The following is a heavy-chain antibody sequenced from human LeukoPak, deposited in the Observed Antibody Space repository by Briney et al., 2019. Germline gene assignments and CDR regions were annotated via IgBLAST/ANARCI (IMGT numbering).Heavy chain of an antibody. CDR1: GFTFEDYA. J-gene: IGHJ6*02. CDR3: TKDISSGRPAPYGMDV. Sequence: QSGGSLRLSCVASGFTFEDYAMHWVRQAPGKGLEWVSGISWNSGSIDYADSVKGRFTISRDNAKNSLYLQMNSLRAEDTAFYFCTKDISSGRPAPYGMDVWGHGTTVTVSS. D-gene: IGHD3-10*01. CDR2: ISWNSGSI. V-gene: IGHV3-9*01.